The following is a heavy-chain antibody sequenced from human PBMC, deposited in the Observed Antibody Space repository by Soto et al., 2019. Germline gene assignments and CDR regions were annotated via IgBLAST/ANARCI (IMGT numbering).Heavy chain of an antibody. Sequence: QVQLQESGPGLVKPSETLSLTCTVSGGSVSSGSYYWSWIRQPPGKGLEWIGYIYYSGSTNYNPSLQSRVTISVDTSKNQFSLKLSSVTAADTAVYYCARDTVATGAFDIWGQGTMVTVSS. J-gene: IGHJ3*02. CDR1: GGSVSSGSYY. D-gene: IGHD6-19*01. CDR3: ARDTVATGAFDI. V-gene: IGHV4-61*01. CDR2: IYYSGST.